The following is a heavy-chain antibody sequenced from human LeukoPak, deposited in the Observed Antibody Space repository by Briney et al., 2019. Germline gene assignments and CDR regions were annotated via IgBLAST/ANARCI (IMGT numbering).Heavy chain of an antibody. CDR2: ISAYNAHT. CDR3: ARAPPYSSSWYTDY. V-gene: IGHV1-18*01. Sequence: GASVKVSCKASGYTFTSYGISWVRQAPGQGLEWMGWISAYNAHTNYAQNLQARVTMTTDTSTSTAYMELRGLRSDDTAVYYCARAPPYSSSWYTDYWGQGTLVTVSS. D-gene: IGHD6-13*01. CDR1: GYTFTSYG. J-gene: IGHJ4*02.